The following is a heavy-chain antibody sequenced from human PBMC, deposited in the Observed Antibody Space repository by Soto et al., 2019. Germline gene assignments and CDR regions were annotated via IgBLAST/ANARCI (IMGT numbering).Heavy chain of an antibody. CDR3: ARAVVVPAAMSGYYYYYGMDV. J-gene: IGHJ6*02. V-gene: IGHV3-48*02. CDR1: GFTFSSYS. Sequence: PGGSLRLSCAASGFTFSSYSVNWVRQAPGKGLEWVSYISSSSSTIYYADSVKGRFTISRDNAKNSLYLQMNSLRDEDTAVYYCARAVVVPAAMSGYYYYYGMDVWGQGTTVTVSS. CDR2: ISSSSSTI. D-gene: IGHD2-2*01.